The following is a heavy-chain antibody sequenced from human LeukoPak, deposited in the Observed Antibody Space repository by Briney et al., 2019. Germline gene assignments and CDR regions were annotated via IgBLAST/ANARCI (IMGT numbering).Heavy chain of an antibody. CDR3: ASDERYDSSGYPFDC. J-gene: IGHJ4*02. D-gene: IGHD3-22*01. V-gene: IGHV1-2*02. CDR2: INPNSGGT. CDR1: GYTFTGFF. Sequence: ASVKVSCKASGYTFTGFFIHWVRQAPGQGLEWMGWINPNSGGTNYAQKFQGRVTMTRDTSIITAYMELSRLSSDDTAVYYCASDERYDSSGYPFDCWGQGTLVTVSS.